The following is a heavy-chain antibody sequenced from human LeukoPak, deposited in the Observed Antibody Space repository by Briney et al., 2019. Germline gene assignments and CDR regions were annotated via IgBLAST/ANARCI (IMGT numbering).Heavy chain of an antibody. J-gene: IGHJ5*02. V-gene: IGHV1-69*05. CDR1: GGTFSSYA. D-gene: IGHD3-10*01. Sequence: SVKVSCKASGGTFSSYAISWVRQAPGQGLEWMGGIIPIFGTANYAQKFQGRVTITTDESTSTAYMELSSLRSEDTVVYYCARDGSGSYYNWFDPWGQGTLVTVSS. CDR2: IIPIFGTA. CDR3: ARDGSGSYYNWFDP.